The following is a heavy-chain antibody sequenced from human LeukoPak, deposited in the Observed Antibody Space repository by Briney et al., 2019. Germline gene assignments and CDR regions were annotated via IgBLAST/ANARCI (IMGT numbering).Heavy chain of an antibody. V-gene: IGHV3-21*01. CDR3: ARGLRAIPGHDAFDI. J-gene: IGHJ3*02. CDR1: GFTFSSYS. D-gene: IGHD2-21*01. CDR2: ISSSSSYI. Sequence: GGSLRLSCAASGFTFSSYSMNWVRQAPGKGLEWVSSISSSSSYIYYADSVKGRFTISRDNAKNSLYLQMNSLRAEDTAVYYCARGLRAIPGHDAFDIWGQGTMVTVSS.